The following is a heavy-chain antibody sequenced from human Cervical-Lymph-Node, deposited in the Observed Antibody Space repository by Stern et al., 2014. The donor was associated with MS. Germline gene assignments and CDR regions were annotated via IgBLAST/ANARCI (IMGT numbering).Heavy chain of an antibody. V-gene: IGHV7-4-1*02. J-gene: IGHJ6*02. CDR1: GYTLISYV. Sequence: QVQLVQSGSELKKPGASVKVSCKASGYTLISYVFNWVRQAPGQGLEWMGWINTNTGKPMYAQGFTGRYDFSLDTSVSTAYLQISSLQADDTAVYYCARSQYYYENGGYSYYGMDVWGQGTTVTVSS. CDR2: INTNTGKP. D-gene: IGHD3-22*01. CDR3: ARSQYYYENGGYSYYGMDV.